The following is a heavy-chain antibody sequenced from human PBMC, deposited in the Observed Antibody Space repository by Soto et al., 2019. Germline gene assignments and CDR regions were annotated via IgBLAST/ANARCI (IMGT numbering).Heavy chain of an antibody. CDR3: AKGLTVSSYYYYIWGSYRFGYFDY. CDR1: GFTFSSYG. J-gene: IGHJ4*02. CDR2: ISYDGSNK. D-gene: IGHD3-16*02. V-gene: IGHV3-30*18. Sequence: QVQLVESGGGVVQPGRSLRLSCAASGFTFSSYGMHWVRQAPGKGLEWVAVISYDGSNKYYADSVKGRFTISRDNSKNTLYLQMNSLRAEDTAVYYFAKGLTVSSYYYYIWGSYRFGYFDYWGQGTLVTVSS.